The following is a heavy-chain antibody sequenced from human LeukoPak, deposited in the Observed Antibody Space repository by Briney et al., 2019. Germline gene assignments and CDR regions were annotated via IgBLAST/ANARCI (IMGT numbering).Heavy chain of an antibody. CDR1: GFVFSNYW. D-gene: IGHD2-8*02. Sequence: GGSLRLSCTAYGFVFSNYWMLWVCQAPGKGLEWVSLIQSDGSGTTYTDSMKGRFIISRDNAKNTLYLQMTSLTAEDTAVYYCARDNTGSIDHWGQGTLVTVSS. CDR3: ARDNTGSIDH. V-gene: IGHV3-74*01. CDR2: IQSDGSGT. J-gene: IGHJ4*02.